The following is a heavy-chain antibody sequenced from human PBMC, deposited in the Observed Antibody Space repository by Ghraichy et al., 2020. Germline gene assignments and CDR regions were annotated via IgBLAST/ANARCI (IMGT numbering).Heavy chain of an antibody. CDR3: ASPTGPGMGHAPMVRGNWFDP. D-gene: IGHD1-1*01. CDR1: GFTFNTYG. Sequence: GGSLRLSCAASGFTFNTYGMHWVRQAPGKGLEWVAFIRHDGSKTFYGDSVRGRFTISRDTSKNTLYLQMNSLRAEDTAMYYCASPTGPGMGHAPMVRGNWFDPWGQGTLVTVSS. V-gene: IGHV3-30*02. CDR2: IRHDGSKT. J-gene: IGHJ5*02.